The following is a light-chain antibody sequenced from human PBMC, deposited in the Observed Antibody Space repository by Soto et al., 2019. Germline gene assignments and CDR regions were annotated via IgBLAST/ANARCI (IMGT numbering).Light chain of an antibody. V-gene: IGKV4-1*01. Sequence: DIVMTQSPDSLAVSLGERATINCKSSQSVLYSSNNKNYLAWYQQKPGQPPKLLIYWTSTRESGVPDRFSGSGSGTDVALTISSLQAEDVAVYYCQQQYSPPYTFGQWTKLEIK. CDR3: QQQYSPPYT. CDR2: WTS. J-gene: IGKJ2*01. CDR1: QSVLYSSNNKNY.